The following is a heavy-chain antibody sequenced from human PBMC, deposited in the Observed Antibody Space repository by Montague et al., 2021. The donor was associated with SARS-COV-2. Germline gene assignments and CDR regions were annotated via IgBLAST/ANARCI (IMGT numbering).Heavy chain of an antibody. V-gene: IGHV3-7*01. CDR3: ARARTGNRFAGTLYRGVLGY. CDR2: IKQDGTEK. CDR1: GFTFSAFA. J-gene: IGHJ4*02. D-gene: IGHD3-16*01. Sequence: SLRLSCAASGFTFSAFALTWVRQAPGKGLEWVANIKQDGTEKYYVDSVKGRFTIFRDNAQNSLFLQMNTLRADDTALYYCARARTGNRFAGTLYRGVLGYWGQGAPVTVSS.